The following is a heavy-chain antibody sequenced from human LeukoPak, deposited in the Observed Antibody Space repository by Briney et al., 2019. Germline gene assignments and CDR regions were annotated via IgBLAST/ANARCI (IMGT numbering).Heavy chain of an antibody. CDR1: GFTFSSYS. Sequence: PGGSLRLSCAASGFTFSSYSMNWVRKAPGKGLEWVSSISSSSSYIYYADSVKGRFTISRDNAKNSLYLQMNSLRAEDTAVYYCARARINHYDSSGNDAFDIWGQGTMVTVSS. CDR2: ISSSSSYI. CDR3: ARARINHYDSSGNDAFDI. D-gene: IGHD3-22*01. J-gene: IGHJ3*02. V-gene: IGHV3-21*01.